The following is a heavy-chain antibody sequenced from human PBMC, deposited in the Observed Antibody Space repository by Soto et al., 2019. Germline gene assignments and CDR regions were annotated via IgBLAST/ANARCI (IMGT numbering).Heavy chain of an antibody. V-gene: IGHV1-46*04. Sequence: ASVKVSCKASGFTFASYHIHWVRQAPGQGLEWMAIINASNGDTAYAQKWRGRVTLTRDTSTTTVYTELSSLTSEDTALFYCAREGSVGMTQMRFFDYWGRGTLVTVSS. J-gene: IGHJ4*02. CDR1: GFTFASYH. D-gene: IGHD2-21*02. CDR2: INASNGDT. CDR3: AREGSVGMTQMRFFDY.